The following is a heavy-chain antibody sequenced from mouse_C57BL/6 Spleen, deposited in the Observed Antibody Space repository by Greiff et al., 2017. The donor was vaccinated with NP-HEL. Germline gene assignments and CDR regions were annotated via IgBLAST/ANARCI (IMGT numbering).Heavy chain of an antibody. CDR2: IDPENGDT. V-gene: IGHV14-4*01. J-gene: IGHJ3*01. Sequence: VQLKQSGAELVRPGASVKLSCTASGFNIKDDYMHWVKQRPEQGLEWIGWIDPENGDTEYASKFQGKATITADTSSNTAYLQLSSLTSEDTAVYYCTTVFRGGAWFAYWGQGTLVTVSA. CDR1: GFNIKDDY. CDR3: TTVFRGGAWFAY.